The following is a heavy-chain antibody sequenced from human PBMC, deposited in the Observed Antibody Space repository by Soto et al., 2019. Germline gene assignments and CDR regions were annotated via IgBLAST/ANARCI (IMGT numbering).Heavy chain of an antibody. J-gene: IGHJ2*01. CDR2: ISWNSGSI. Sequence: DVQLVESGGGLVQPGRSLRLSCAASGFTFDDYAMHWVRQAPGKGLEWVSGISWNSGSIGYADSVKGRFTISRDNAKNSLYLQMNSLRAEDTALYYCAKDGVIAVAGTSWYFDLWGRGTLVTVSS. V-gene: IGHV3-9*01. CDR3: AKDGVIAVAGTSWYFDL. D-gene: IGHD6-19*01. CDR1: GFTFDDYA.